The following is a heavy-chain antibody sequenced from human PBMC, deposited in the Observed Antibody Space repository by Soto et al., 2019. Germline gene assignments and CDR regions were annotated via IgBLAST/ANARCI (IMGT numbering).Heavy chain of an antibody. CDR1: GGTFSSYA. CDR2: IIPIFGTA. CDR3: ARSRGRSSIAARAGFGFDY. D-gene: IGHD6-6*01. Sequence: QVQLVQSGAEVKKPGSSVKVSCKASGGTFSSYAISWVRQAPGQGLEWMGGIIPIFGTANYEPKFQGRVTITADESTSTAHIEISSLRSEATAVNYRARSRGRSSIAARAGFGFDYLGQGTLVTVSS. J-gene: IGHJ4*02. V-gene: IGHV1-69*01.